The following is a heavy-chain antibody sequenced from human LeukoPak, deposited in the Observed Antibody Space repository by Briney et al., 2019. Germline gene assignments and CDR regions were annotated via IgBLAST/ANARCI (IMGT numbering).Heavy chain of an antibody. Sequence: PSETLSLTCAVYGGSFSGYYWSWLRQPPGKGLEWIGEINHSGSTNYNPSLKSRVTISVDTSKNQFSLKLSSVTAADTAVYYCARGHYCSSTSCYPPDVWGQGTLVTVSS. CDR3: ARGHYCSSTSCYPPDV. D-gene: IGHD2-2*01. CDR2: INHSGST. V-gene: IGHV4-34*01. CDR1: GGSFSGYY. J-gene: IGHJ4*02.